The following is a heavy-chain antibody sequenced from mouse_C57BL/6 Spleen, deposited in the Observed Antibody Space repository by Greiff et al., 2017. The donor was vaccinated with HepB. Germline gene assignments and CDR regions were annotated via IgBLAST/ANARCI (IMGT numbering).Heavy chain of an antibody. Sequence: DVKLQESGPGLVKPSQSLSLTCSVTGYSITSGYYWNWIRQFPGNKLEWMGYISYDGSNNYNPSLKNRISITRDTSKNQFFLKLNSVTTEDTATYYCARERTLRRGDYAMDYWGQGTSVTVSS. J-gene: IGHJ4*01. V-gene: IGHV3-6*01. CDR3: ARERTLRRGDYAMDY. D-gene: IGHD2-4*01. CDR2: ISYDGSN. CDR1: GYSITSGYY.